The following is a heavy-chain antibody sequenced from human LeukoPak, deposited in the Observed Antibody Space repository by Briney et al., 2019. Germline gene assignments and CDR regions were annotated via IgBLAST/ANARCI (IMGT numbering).Heavy chain of an antibody. V-gene: IGHV3-20*04. D-gene: IGHD1-14*01. CDR3: ARDSWQGLIGGRVWYFDY. CDR2: INWNGGST. J-gene: IGHJ4*02. CDR1: GFTFDDYG. Sequence: GGSLRLSCAASGFTFDDYGMSWVRQAPGEGLEWVSGINWNGGSTGYADSVKGRFTISRDNAKNSLYLQMNSLRAEDTALYYCARDSWQGLIGGRVWYFDYWGQGTLVTVSS.